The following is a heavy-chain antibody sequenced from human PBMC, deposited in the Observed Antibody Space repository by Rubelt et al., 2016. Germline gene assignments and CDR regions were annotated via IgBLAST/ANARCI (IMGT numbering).Heavy chain of an antibody. J-gene: IGHJ4*02. Sequence: EWVAVISYDGSNKYYADSVKGRFTISRDNSKNTLYLQMNSLRAEDTAVYYCARDRGYSGYDSEDYWGQGTLVTVSS. D-gene: IGHD5-12*01. V-gene: IGHV3-30*04. CDR2: ISYDGSNK. CDR3: ARDRGYSGYDSEDY.